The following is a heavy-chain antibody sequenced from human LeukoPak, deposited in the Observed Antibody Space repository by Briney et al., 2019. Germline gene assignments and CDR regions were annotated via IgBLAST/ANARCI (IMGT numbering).Heavy chain of an antibody. CDR3: ARGSPYYYYYMDV. J-gene: IGHJ6*03. Sequence: SETLSLTCTVSGGSISSSSHYWGWIRQPPGKGPEWIGSIYYSGSTFYKPSLKSRVTISADTSKNQLSLKLSSVTAADTAVYYCARGSPYYYYYMDVWGKGTTVTVSS. CDR2: IYYSGST. V-gene: IGHV4-39*07. CDR1: GGSISSSSHY.